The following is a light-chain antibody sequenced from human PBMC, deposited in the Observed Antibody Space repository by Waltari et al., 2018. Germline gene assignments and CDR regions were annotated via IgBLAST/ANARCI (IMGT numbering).Light chain of an antibody. Sequence: QSALTQPASVSGSPGQSITLTCTGTSSDVRSYTYVSWYQQYPGKAPKLLIYSVTQRPSGVSYRFSGSKSGNTASLTISGLQAEDEADYYCCSYAGDSLYVFGTGTTVTV. CDR1: SSDVRSYTY. J-gene: IGLJ1*01. V-gene: IGLV2-23*02. CDR2: SVT. CDR3: CSYAGDSLYV.